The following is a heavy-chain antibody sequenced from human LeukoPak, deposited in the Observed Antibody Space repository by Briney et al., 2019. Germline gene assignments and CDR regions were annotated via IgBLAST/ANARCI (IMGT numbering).Heavy chain of an antibody. D-gene: IGHD6-19*01. J-gene: IGHJ5*02. V-gene: IGHV4-59*08. Sequence: SETLSLTCTVSGGSISSFYWSWVWQPPGKGLDWIGYMYYYGGAKYNPSLKSRVTLSVDTSKNQFSLKLSSVTAADTAVYYCARHRSGWYNWFDPWGQGTLVTVSS. CDR3: ARHRSGWYNWFDP. CDR2: MYYYGGA. CDR1: GGSISSFY.